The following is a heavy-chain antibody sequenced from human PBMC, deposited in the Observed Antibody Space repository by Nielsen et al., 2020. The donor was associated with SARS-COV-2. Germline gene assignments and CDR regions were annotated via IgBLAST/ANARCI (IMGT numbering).Heavy chain of an antibody. V-gene: IGHV2-70*11. CDR1: GFSLSTSGMC. CDR3: ARIANYTAESWGFDY. D-gene: IGHD1-7*01. CDR2: IDWDDDK. J-gene: IGHJ4*02. Sequence: SGPTLVKPTQTLTLTCTFSGFSLSTSGMCVSWIRQPPGKALEWLARIDWDDDKYYSTSLKTRLTISKDTSKNQVVLTMTNMDPVDTATYYCARIANYTAESWGFDYWGQGTLVTVSS.